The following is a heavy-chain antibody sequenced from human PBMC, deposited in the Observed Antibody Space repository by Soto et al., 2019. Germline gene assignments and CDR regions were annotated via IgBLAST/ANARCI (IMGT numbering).Heavy chain of an antibody. V-gene: IGHV1-18*01. D-gene: IGHD3-3*01. Sequence: ASVKVSCKASGYTFTSYGISWVRQAPGQGLEWMGWISAYNGNTNYAQKLQGRVTMTTDTSTSTAYMELRSLRSDDTAVYYCARAGIERFLEWFPFDYWGQGTLVTVSS. CDR2: ISAYNGNT. J-gene: IGHJ4*02. CDR3: ARAGIERFLEWFPFDY. CDR1: GYTFTSYG.